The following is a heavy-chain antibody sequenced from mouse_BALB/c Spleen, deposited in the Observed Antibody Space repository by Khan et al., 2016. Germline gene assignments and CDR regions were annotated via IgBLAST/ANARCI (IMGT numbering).Heavy chain of an antibody. CDR2: IWGGGST. CDR3: AKQMGTYYAMDY. CDR1: GFSLTDYG. Sequence: QVQLKQSGPGLVAPSQSLSITCTVSGFSLTDYGVSWIRQPPGKGLEWLGVIWGGGSTYYNSALKSRLTITKDNSKSQVFLKMNSLQPDDTTVDDWAKQMGTYYAMDYWGQGTSVTVSS. D-gene: IGHD2-3*01. V-gene: IGHV2-6-5*01. J-gene: IGHJ4*01.